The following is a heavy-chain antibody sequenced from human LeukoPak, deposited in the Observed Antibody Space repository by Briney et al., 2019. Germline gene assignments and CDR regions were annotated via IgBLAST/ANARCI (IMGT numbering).Heavy chain of an antibody. CDR1: GFTFSSYS. J-gene: IGHJ4*02. CDR2: IKQDGSEK. Sequence: GGSLRLSCAASGFTFSSYSMNWVRQAPGKGLEWVANIKQDGSEKYYVDSVKGRFTISRDNAKNSLYLQMNSLRAEDTAVYYCAREDSRGFDYWGQGTLVAVSS. V-gene: IGHV3-7*01. D-gene: IGHD3-22*01. CDR3: AREDSRGFDY.